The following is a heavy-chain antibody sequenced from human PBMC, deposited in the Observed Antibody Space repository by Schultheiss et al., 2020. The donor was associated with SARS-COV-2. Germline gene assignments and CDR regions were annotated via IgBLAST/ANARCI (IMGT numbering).Heavy chain of an antibody. D-gene: IGHD7-27*01. V-gene: IGHV5-51*01. CDR3: ARPKLGMLVGFDY. J-gene: IGHJ4*02. CDR2: IYPGDSDT. Sequence: GESLKISCKGSGYSFTRNWMGWVRQMPGKGLEWMGIIYPGDSDTRYSPSFHGQVTISADKSISTAYLQWSSLKASDTAMYYCARPKLGMLVGFDYWGQGTLVTVSS. CDR1: GYSFTRNW.